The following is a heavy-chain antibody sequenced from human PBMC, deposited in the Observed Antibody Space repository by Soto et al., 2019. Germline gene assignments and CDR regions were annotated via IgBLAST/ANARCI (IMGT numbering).Heavy chain of an antibody. D-gene: IGHD2-2*01. CDR1: GFTFSDHY. Sequence: GGSLRLSCAAFGFTFSDHYMSWIRQAPGKGLEWVSYISSGGSAIYYADSVKGRFTISRDNAKNLLYLQMNSLRAEDTAVYYCARVKECSGTSCYARDAFDIWGQGTMVTVSS. J-gene: IGHJ3*02. V-gene: IGHV3-11*01. CDR3: ARVKECSGTSCYARDAFDI. CDR2: ISSGGSAI.